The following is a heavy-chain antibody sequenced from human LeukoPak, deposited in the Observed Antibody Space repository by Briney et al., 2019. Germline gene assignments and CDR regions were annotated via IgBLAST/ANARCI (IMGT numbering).Heavy chain of an antibody. CDR2: ISAYNGNT. CDR3: ARALYSSSYWFDP. J-gene: IGHJ5*02. V-gene: IGHV1-18*01. D-gene: IGHD6-6*01. Sequence: ASVKVSCKASGYTFTSYGISWVRQAPGQGLEWMGWISAYNGNTNYAQKLQGRVTMTTDTSTSTAYTELRSLRSDDTAVYYCARALYSSSYWFDPWGQGTLVTVSS. CDR1: GYTFTSYG.